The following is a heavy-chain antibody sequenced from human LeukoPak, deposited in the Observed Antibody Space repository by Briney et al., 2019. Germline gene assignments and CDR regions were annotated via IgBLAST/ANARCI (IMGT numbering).Heavy chain of an antibody. CDR1: GGTFSSYA. CDR3: ARTKDYDILTGYYNVPDFDY. V-gene: IGHV1-69*05. J-gene: IGHJ4*02. Sequence: SVKVSCKASGGTFSSYAISWVRQAPGQGLEWMGGIIPIFGTANYAQKLQGRVTMTTDTSTSTAYMELRSLRSDDTAVYYCARTKDYDILTGYYNVPDFDYWGQGTLVTVSS. D-gene: IGHD3-9*01. CDR2: IIPIFGTA.